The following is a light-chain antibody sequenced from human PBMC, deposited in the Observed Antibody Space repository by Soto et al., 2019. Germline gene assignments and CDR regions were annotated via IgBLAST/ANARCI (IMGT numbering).Light chain of an antibody. CDR3: QHYGGVWT. V-gene: IGKV1-9*01. CDR1: QGIRSY. Sequence: GDRVTITCRASQGIRSYLAWYQQRPGKAPELLIYGASTLRPGGASRFSGSGSGTEFILAISSLQPDDFATYHCQHYGGVWTFGQGTKVDIK. CDR2: GAS. J-gene: IGKJ1*01.